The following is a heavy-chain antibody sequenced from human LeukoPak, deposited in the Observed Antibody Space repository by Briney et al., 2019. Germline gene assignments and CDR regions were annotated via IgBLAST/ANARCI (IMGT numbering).Heavy chain of an antibody. D-gene: IGHD5-18*01. Sequence: PSQTLSLTCTVSGGPIIIGGYYWTWIRQPPGKGLEWIGEINHSGSTNYNSSLKSRVTISVDTSKNQFSLKVSSVTAADTAVYYCARERMRRYSYGYAHWGQGTLVTVSS. V-gene: IGHV4-34*01. CDR3: ARERMRRYSYGYAH. CDR1: GGPIIIGGYY. J-gene: IGHJ4*02. CDR2: INHSGST.